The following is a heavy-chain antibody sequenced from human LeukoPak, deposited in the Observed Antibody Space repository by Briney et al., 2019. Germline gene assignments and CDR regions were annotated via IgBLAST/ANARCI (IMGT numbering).Heavy chain of an antibody. Sequence: GGSLRLSCAASGFTFSSYSMNWVRQAPGKGLEWVSSVSSSSSYIYYADSVKGRFTISRDNAKNSLYLQMNSLRAEDTAVYYCARDSGHAAWWFDPWGQGTLVTVSS. CDR3: ARDSGHAAWWFDP. D-gene: IGHD1-26*01. V-gene: IGHV3-21*01. CDR1: GFTFSSYS. J-gene: IGHJ5*02. CDR2: VSSSSSYI.